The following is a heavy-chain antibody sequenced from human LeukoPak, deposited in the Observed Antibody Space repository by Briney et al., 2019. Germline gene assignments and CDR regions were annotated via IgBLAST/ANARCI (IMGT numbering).Heavy chain of an antibody. CDR2: ISAYNGNT. D-gene: IGHD4-17*01. V-gene: IGHV1-18*01. Sequence: ASVKVSCKASGYTFTSYGISWVRQAHGQGLEWMGWISAYNGNTNYAQKLQGRVTMTTDTSTSTAYMELRSLRSDDTAVYYCARDKGYGDHAWIGWYFDLWGRGTLVTVSS. J-gene: IGHJ2*01. CDR1: GYTFTSYG. CDR3: ARDKGYGDHAWIGWYFDL.